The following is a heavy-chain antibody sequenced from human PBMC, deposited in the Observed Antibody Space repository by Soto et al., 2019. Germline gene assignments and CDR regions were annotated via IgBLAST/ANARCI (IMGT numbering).Heavy chain of an antibody. CDR2: IYWDDDK. Sequence: QITLKESGPTLVKPTQTLTLTCTFSDFLLSTSGAGVGWIRQPPGKALEWLALIYWDDDKRYSPSLKSRLTITKDTSKNQVVLTMTNMDPVDTVTYYCAHNTDTSMALDSWGQGTLVTVSS. CDR3: AHNTDTSMALDS. D-gene: IGHD5-18*01. J-gene: IGHJ5*01. V-gene: IGHV2-5*02. CDR1: DFLLSTSGAG.